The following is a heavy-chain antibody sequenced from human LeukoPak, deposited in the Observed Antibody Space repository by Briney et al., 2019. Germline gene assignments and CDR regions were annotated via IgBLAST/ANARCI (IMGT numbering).Heavy chain of an antibody. CDR2: IYTSGST. J-gene: IGHJ5*02. CDR3: ARDFGFWSGYYTGWFDP. V-gene: IGHV4-61*02. CDR1: GGSISSGSYY. Sequence: SQTLSLTCTVSGGSISSGSYYWSWIRQPAGKGLEWIGRIYTSGSTNYNPSLKSRVTISVDTSKNQFSLKLSSVTAADTAVYYCARDFGFWSGYYTGWFDPWGQGTLVTVSS. D-gene: IGHD3-3*01.